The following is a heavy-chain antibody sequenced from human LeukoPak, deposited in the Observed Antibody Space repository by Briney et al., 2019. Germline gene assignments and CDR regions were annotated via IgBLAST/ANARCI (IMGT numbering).Heavy chain of an antibody. Sequence: PGGSLRLSCSASGFTFSSYAIHWVRQAPGKGLEYVSAISSNGGSTYHADSVRGRFTISRDNPKNTLYLQMSSLRAEDTAVYYCARVPGGLEWADFDYWGQGTLVTVSS. J-gene: IGHJ4*02. CDR3: ARVPGGLEWADFDY. CDR2: ISSNGGST. D-gene: IGHD3-3*01. CDR1: GFTFSSYA. V-gene: IGHV3-64D*06.